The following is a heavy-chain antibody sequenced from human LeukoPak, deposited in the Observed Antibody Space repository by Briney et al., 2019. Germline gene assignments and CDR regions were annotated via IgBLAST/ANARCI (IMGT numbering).Heavy chain of an antibody. J-gene: IGHJ4*02. CDR1: GFTFSSYA. Sequence: HPGGSLRLSCAASGFTFSSYAMSWVRQAPGKGLEWVSAISGSGGSTYYADSVKGRFTISRDNSKNTLYLQMNSLRAEDTAVYYCAKIGVYCSGGSCYSEGAFDYWGQGTLVTVSS. CDR3: AKIGVYCSGGSCYSEGAFDY. D-gene: IGHD2-15*01. V-gene: IGHV3-23*01. CDR2: ISGSGGST.